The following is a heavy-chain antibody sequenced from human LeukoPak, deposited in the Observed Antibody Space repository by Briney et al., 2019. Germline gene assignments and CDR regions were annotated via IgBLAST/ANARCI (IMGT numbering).Heavy chain of an antibody. V-gene: IGHV1-18*01. J-gene: IGHJ4*02. Sequence: ASVNVSCTASGYTFTSYGISWVRQAPGQGLEWMGWISAYNGNTNYAQKLQGRVTMTTDTSTSTAYMELRSLRSDDTAVYYCALINYYDSSGYYPFDYWGQGTLVTVSS. CDR2: ISAYNGNT. CDR3: ALINYYDSSGYYPFDY. D-gene: IGHD3-22*01. CDR1: GYTFTSYG.